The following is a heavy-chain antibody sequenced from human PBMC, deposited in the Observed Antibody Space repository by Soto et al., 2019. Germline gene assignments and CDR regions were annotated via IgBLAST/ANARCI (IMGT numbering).Heavy chain of an antibody. V-gene: IGHV4-34*01. Sequence: SETLSLTCAVYGGSFSSDYYFWIWLRQPPGTGLEWIGEINHSGSTNYNPSLKSRVTISVDTSKNQFSLKLTSVTAADTAVYYCARDKITGLFDYWGQGTLVTVSS. CDR2: INHSGST. D-gene: IGHD2-8*02. CDR1: GGSFSSDYYF. CDR3: ARDKITGLFDY. J-gene: IGHJ4*02.